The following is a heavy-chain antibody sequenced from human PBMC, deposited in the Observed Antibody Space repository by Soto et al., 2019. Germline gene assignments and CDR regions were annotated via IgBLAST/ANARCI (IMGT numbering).Heavy chain of an antibody. CDR1: GFTFSSYA. Sequence: EVQLLESGGGLVQPGGSLRLSCAASGFTFSSYAMSWVRQAPGKGLEWVSAISGSGGSTYYADSVKGRFTISRDNSKNTVYLQMDSLRAEDTAVYYCAKDRNDFWSGYYPKVDAFDIWGQGTMVTVSS. V-gene: IGHV3-23*01. CDR2: ISGSGGST. D-gene: IGHD3-3*01. J-gene: IGHJ3*02. CDR3: AKDRNDFWSGYYPKVDAFDI.